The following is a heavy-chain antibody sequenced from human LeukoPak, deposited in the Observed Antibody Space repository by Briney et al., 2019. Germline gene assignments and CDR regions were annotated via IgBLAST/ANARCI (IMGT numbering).Heavy chain of an antibody. CDR2: IKKDGSEK. Sequence: GGSLRLSCAASGFTFSSYWMSWVRQAPGKGLEWVANIKKDGSEKYYVDSVKGRFTISRDNAKNSLFLQMNSLRAEDTAVYYCARDTSRQYYASGQYYYYGMDVWGQGTTVTVSS. J-gene: IGHJ6*02. CDR3: ARDTSRQYYASGQYYYYGMDV. D-gene: IGHD3-10*01. V-gene: IGHV3-7*01. CDR1: GFTFSSYW.